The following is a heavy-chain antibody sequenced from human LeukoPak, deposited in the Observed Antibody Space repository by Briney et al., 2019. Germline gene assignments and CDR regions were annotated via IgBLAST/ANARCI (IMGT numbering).Heavy chain of an antibody. CDR1: GYTFTSYA. J-gene: IGHJ4*02. V-gene: IGHV1-3*01. Sequence: ASVKVSCKASGYTFTSYAMHWVRQAPGQRLEWMGYINAGNGNTKYSQKFQGRVIITRDTSASTAYMELSSPRSEDTAVYYCAREGHDSISWYWDYWGQGTLVTVSS. D-gene: IGHD6-13*01. CDR2: INAGNGNT. CDR3: AREGHDSISWYWDY.